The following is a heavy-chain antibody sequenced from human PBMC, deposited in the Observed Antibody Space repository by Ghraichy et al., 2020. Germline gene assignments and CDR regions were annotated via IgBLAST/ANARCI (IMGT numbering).Heavy chain of an antibody. CDR3: ARSYSSAWFDTYYFDY. CDR2: ISRNSEYL. J-gene: IGHJ4*02. V-gene: IGHV3-21*01. Sequence: GGSLRLSCAASGFTFSSYSMNWVRQAPGKGLEWVSSISRNSEYLYYADSVKGRFTISRDNGKKSLYLQMNSLRAEDTAVYFCARSYSSAWFDTYYFDYWGRGTLATVSS. CDR1: GFTFSSYS. D-gene: IGHD6-19*01.